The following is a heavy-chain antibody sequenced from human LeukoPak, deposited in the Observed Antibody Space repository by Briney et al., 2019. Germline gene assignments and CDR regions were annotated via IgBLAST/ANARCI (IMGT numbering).Heavy chain of an antibody. CDR2: ISGSGDST. J-gene: IGHJ3*02. Sequence: GGSLRLSCAASGFTFSTYAMNWVRQAPGRGLNWVSGISGSGDSTFYADSVKGRFTISRDNSKKTLYLRMNSLRADDTAVYYCAKDARWLAPGTFDIWGQGTMVTVS. V-gene: IGHV3-23*01. CDR1: GFTFSTYA. D-gene: IGHD6-19*01. CDR3: AKDARWLAPGTFDI.